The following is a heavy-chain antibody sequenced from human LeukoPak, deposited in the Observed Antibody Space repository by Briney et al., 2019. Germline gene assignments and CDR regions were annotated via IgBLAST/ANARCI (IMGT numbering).Heavy chain of an antibody. J-gene: IGHJ4*02. CDR3: AITDAYDSSGTHIDY. CDR1: GFTFSSYS. D-gene: IGHD3-22*01. Sequence: GGSLRLSCAASGFTFSSYSMNWVRQAPGKGLERVSSISSSSSYIYYADSVKGRFTISRDNAKNSLYLQMNSLRAEDTAVYYCAITDAYDSSGTHIDYWGQGTLVTVSS. V-gene: IGHV3-21*01. CDR2: ISSSSSYI.